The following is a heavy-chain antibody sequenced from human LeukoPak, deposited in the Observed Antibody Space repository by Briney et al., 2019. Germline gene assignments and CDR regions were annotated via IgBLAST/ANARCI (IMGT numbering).Heavy chain of an antibody. CDR2: IRYDGNNK. D-gene: IGHD3-10*01. J-gene: IGHJ4*02. V-gene: IGHV3-30*02. CDR1: GFIFSGYG. Sequence: GGSLRLSCAASGFIFSGYGMHWVRQAPGKGLEWVAFIRYDGNNKYYADSVKGRFTISRDNSKNTLYLQMNSLRAEDTAVYYCAKDYYGSGSYQYYFDYWGQGTLVTVSS. CDR3: AKDYYGSGSYQYYFDY.